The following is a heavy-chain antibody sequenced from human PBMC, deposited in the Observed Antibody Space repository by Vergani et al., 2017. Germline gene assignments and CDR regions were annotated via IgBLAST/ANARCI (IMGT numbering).Heavy chain of an antibody. CDR1: GFTFSSYS. V-gene: IGHV3-21*01. Sequence: EVQLVESGGGLVKPGGSLRLSCAASGFTFSSYSMNWVRQAPGKGLEWVSSISSSSSYIYYADSVKCRFTISRDNAKNSLYLQMNSLRAEDTAVYCCARDRSGSQLRYYYYYYGMDVWGQGTTVTVSS. J-gene: IGHJ6*02. CDR3: ARDRSGSQLRYYYYYYGMDV. D-gene: IGHD5-12*01. CDR2: ISSSSSYI.